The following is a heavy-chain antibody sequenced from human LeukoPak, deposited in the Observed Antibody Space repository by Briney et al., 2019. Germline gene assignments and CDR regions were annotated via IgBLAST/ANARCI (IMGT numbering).Heavy chain of an antibody. CDR2: IIPIFGTA. V-gene: IGHV1-69*05. D-gene: IGHD6-19*01. CDR3: ARGGAVADSSTFDY. CDR1: GGTFISYA. J-gene: IGHJ4*02. Sequence: SVTVSFKASGGTFISYAISWVRQAPGQGLEWMGGIIPIFGTANYAQKFQGRVTITTDESTSTAYMELSSLRSEDTAVYYCARGGAVADSSTFDYWGQGTLVTVSS.